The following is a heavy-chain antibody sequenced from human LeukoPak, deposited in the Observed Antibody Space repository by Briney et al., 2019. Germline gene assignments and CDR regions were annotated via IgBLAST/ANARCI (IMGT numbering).Heavy chain of an antibody. V-gene: IGHV4-30-4*01. J-gene: IGHJ4*02. CDR3: ARAHDFWSGYSFDC. D-gene: IGHD3-3*01. Sequence: PSQTLSLTCSVSGASFDGGDYYWNWSRQTPGKGLEWIGFINYSGVTYYNPSLKSRVTISRDTSKMQFSLELSSVTAADTAVYFCARAHDFWSGYSFDCWGQGTLVTVSS. CDR2: INYSGVT. CDR1: GASFDGGDYY.